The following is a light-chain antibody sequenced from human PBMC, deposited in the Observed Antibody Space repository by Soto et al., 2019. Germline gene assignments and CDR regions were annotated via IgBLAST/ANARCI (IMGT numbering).Light chain of an antibody. J-gene: IGLJ1*01. V-gene: IGLV2-8*01. CDR1: SSDIGFYNY. Sequence: QSVLTQPASVSGSPGQSITISCTGTSSDIGFYNYVSWYQQYPGKAPKVVIYEVNKRPSGVPDRFSGSKSGNTASLTVSGLQAEDEADYYCSSYAGSSNVFGTGTKVTAL. CDR2: EVN. CDR3: SSYAGSSNV.